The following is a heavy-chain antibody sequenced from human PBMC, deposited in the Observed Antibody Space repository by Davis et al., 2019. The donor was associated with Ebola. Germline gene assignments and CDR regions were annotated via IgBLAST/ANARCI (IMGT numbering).Heavy chain of an antibody. CDR2: IWYDGSNK. J-gene: IGHJ4*02. CDR1: GFTFSSYG. D-gene: IGHD4-17*01. Sequence: GESLKISCAASGFTFSSYGMHWVRQAPGKGLEWVAVIWYDGSNKYYADSVKGRFTISRDNSKNTLYLQMNSLRAEDTAVYYCAKAGDYVPVFAYYFDYWGQGTLVTVSS. CDR3: AKAGDYVPVFAYYFDY. V-gene: IGHV3-33*06.